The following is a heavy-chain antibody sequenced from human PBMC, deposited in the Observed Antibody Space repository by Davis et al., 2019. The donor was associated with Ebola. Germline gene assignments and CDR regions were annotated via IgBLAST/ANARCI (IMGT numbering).Heavy chain of an antibody. D-gene: IGHD3-10*01. CDR1: GGTFSSYA. CDR2: IIPILGIA. CDR3: ARVRLSGLMDV. Sequence: SVKVSCKASGGTFSSYAISWVRQAPGQGLEWMGRIIPILGIANYAQKFQGRVTITADKSTSTAYMELRSLRSDDTAVYYCARVRLSGLMDVWGQGTTVTVSS. V-gene: IGHV1-69*04. J-gene: IGHJ6*02.